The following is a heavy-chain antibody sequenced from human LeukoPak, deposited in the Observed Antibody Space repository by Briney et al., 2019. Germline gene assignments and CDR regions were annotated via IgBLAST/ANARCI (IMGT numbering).Heavy chain of an antibody. V-gene: IGHV4-34*01. J-gene: IGHJ5*02. CDR3: ARVMVRGVARRFNWFDP. CDR1: GGSFSGYY. Sequence: SETLTLTCAVYGGSFSGYYWSWIRQPPGKGLEWIGEINHSGSTNYNPSLKSRVTISVDTSKNQFSLKLSSVTAADTAVYYCARVMVRGVARRFNWFDPWGQGTLVTVSS. D-gene: IGHD3-10*01. CDR2: INHSGST.